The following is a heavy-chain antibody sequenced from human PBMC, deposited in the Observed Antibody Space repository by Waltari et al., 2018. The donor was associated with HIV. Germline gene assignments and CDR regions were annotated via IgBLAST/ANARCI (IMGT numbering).Heavy chain of an antibody. CDR2: INPNSGGT. Sequence: VQLVQSGAEVKKPGASLKVSCKASGYTFNDYYLHWVRQAPGQGLEWMGRINPNSGGTKYAEKFQGRVTMTRDTSISTAYMELSRLRSDDTAVYYCARGASAAPWFDPWGQGTLVTVSP. CDR1: GYTFNDYY. V-gene: IGHV1-2*06. D-gene: IGHD6-13*01. J-gene: IGHJ5*02. CDR3: ARGASAAPWFDP.